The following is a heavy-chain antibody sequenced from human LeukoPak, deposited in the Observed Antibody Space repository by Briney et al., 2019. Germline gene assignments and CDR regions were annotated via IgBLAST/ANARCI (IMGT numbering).Heavy chain of an antibody. CDR2: IWYDGSNK. J-gene: IGHJ4*02. Sequence: GGSLRLSCAASGFTFSSYSMNWVRQAPGKGLEWVAVIWYDGSNKYYADSVKGRFTISRDNSKNTLYLQMNSLRAEDTAVYYCAKDWSSGIFGSYYFDYWGQGTLVTVSS. V-gene: IGHV3-33*06. CDR1: GFTFSSYS. D-gene: IGHD3-3*01. CDR3: AKDWSSGIFGSYYFDY.